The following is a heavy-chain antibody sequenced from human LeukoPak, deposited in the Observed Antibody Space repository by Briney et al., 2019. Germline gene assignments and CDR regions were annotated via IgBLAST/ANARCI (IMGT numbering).Heavy chain of an antibody. J-gene: IGHJ3*02. Sequence: GGSLRLSCAASEFTFSTSWMSWVRQAPGKGLEWVANVKQDGSEKYYVDSVKGRGTISRDNAKNSLYLQIDSLRAEDAAVYYCAGCSSTKCIDAFDIWGPGTKVTVSS. CDR2: VKQDGSEK. V-gene: IGHV3-7*01. CDR1: EFTFSTSW. CDR3: AGCSSTKCIDAFDI. D-gene: IGHD2-2*01.